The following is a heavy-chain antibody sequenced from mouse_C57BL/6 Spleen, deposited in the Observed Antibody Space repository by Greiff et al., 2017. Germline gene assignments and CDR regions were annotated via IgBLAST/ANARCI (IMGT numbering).Heavy chain of an antibody. CDR2: IYPGDGDT. V-gene: IGHV1-82*01. D-gene: IGHD6-5*01. Sequence: VQLQQSGPELVKPGASVKISCKASGYAFSSSWMNWVKQRPGQGLEWIGRIYPGDGDTNYNGKFKGKATLTADKSSSTAYMQLSSLTSEDSAVYFCARWAYNDYAMDYWGQGTSVTVSS. CDR1: GYAFSSSW. CDR3: ARWAYNDYAMDY. J-gene: IGHJ4*01.